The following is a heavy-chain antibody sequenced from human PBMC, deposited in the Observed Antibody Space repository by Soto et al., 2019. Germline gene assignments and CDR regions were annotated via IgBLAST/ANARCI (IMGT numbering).Heavy chain of an antibody. D-gene: IGHD3-10*01. CDR2: IYYSGST. Sequence: SETLSLTCTVSGGSISSSSDYWGWIRQPPGKGLEWIGSIYYSGSTYYNPSLKSRVTISVDTSKNQFSLKLSSVTAADTAVYYCARQYGSGSYYRDYYYYGMDVWGQGTTVTVSS. CDR1: GGSISSSSDY. V-gene: IGHV4-39*01. CDR3: ARQYGSGSYYRDYYYYGMDV. J-gene: IGHJ6*02.